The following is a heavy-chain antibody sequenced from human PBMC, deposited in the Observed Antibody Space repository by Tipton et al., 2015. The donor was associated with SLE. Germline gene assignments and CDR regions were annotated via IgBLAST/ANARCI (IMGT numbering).Heavy chain of an antibody. CDR2: INHSGST. Sequence: TLSLTCTVSGGSISSHYWSWIRQPPGKGLEWIGEINHSGSTNYNPSLKSRVTISVDTSKNQFSLKLSSVTAADTAVYYCARSHSSSSPFDYWGQGTLVTVSS. CDR1: GGSISSHY. CDR3: ARSHSSSSPFDY. J-gene: IGHJ4*02. D-gene: IGHD6-6*01. V-gene: IGHV4-34*01.